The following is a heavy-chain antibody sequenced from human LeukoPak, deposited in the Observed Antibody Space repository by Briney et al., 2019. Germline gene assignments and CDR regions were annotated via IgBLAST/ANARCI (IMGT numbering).Heavy chain of an antibody. Sequence: GASVKVSCTASGYTFTSYYMHWVRQAPGQGLEWMGIINPSGGSTSYAQKFQGRVTMTRDTSTSTVYMELSSLRSEDTAVYYCARDGVGAEFDYWGQGTLVTVSS. V-gene: IGHV1-46*01. CDR1: GYTFTSYY. J-gene: IGHJ4*02. D-gene: IGHD1-26*01. CDR2: INPSGGST. CDR3: ARDGVGAEFDY.